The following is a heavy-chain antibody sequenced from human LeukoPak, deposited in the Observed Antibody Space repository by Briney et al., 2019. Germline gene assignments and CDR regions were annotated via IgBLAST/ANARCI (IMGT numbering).Heavy chain of an antibody. CDR3: ARERGSYSTEYFDY. Sequence: SETLSLTCTVSGDSISSSSYYWSWIRQPPGKGLEWIGYIYYSGSTYYNPSLKSRVTISVDTSKNQFSLKLSSVTAADTAVYYCARERGSYSTEYFDYWGQGTLVTVSS. J-gene: IGHJ4*02. V-gene: IGHV4-30-4*01. CDR2: IYYSGST. CDR1: GDSISSSSYY. D-gene: IGHD1-26*01.